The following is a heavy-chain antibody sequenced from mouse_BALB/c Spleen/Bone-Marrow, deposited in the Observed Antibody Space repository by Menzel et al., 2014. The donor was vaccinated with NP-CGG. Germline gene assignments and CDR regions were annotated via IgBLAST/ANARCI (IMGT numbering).Heavy chain of an antibody. CDR3: ARHGVRREWYFDV. D-gene: IGHD2-14*01. CDR1: GFTFSRYT. V-gene: IGHV5-12-2*01. CDR2: ISNGGGST. J-gene: IGHJ1*01. Sequence: EVNVVESGGGLVQPGGSLKLSCAASGFTFSRYTMSWVRQTPEKRLEWVAYISNGGGSTYYPDTDTVKGRITISRDNAKNTLFLQMSSLKSEDTAMYYCARHGVRREWYFDVWGAGTTVTVSS.